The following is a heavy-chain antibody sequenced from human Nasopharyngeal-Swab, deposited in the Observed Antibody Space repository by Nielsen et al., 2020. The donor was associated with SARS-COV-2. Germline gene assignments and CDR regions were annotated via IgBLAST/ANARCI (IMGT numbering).Heavy chain of an antibody. V-gene: IGHV4-59*01. D-gene: IGHD6-19*01. J-gene: IGHJ6*02. CDR3: ARDTTGWFQSGMDV. Sequence: SDTLSLTCTVSGSSISSAYWTWIRQPPGKPLEWIGHISSTGSTSYNPSLRTRVPISLDRSKTQISLNLSSVTAADTAVYYCARDTTGWFQSGMDVWGQGTTVIASS. CDR1: GSSISSAY. CDR2: ISSTGST.